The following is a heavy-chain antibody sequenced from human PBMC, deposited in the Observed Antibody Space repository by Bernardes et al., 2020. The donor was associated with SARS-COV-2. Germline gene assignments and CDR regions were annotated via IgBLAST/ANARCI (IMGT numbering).Heavy chain of an antibody. V-gene: IGHV3-21*06. CDR1: GFTFSSYS. J-gene: IGHJ4*02. D-gene: IGHD3-10*01. CDR3: ARNRADGDIDY. Sequence: GGSLRLSCAASGFTFSSYSMNWVRQAPGKGREWVSSISSSSNYIHYADSVKGRFTISRDNAKNSLFLQMNSLRVEDTDVYYCARNRADGDIDYWGQGTLVTVSS. CDR2: ISSSSNYI.